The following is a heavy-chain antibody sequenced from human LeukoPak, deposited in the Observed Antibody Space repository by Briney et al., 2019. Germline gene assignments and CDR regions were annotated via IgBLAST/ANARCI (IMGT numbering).Heavy chain of an antibody. CDR2: ISSSGSTI. CDR3: ARAPPYYYGSGSYPLDY. Sequence: PGGSLRLSCAASGFTFSSHEMNWVRQAPGKGLEWVSYISSSGSTIYYADSVKGRFTISRDNAKNSLYLQMNSLRAEDTAVYYCARAPPYYYGSGSYPLDYWGQGTLVTVSS. V-gene: IGHV3-48*03. D-gene: IGHD3-10*01. CDR1: GFTFSSHE. J-gene: IGHJ4*02.